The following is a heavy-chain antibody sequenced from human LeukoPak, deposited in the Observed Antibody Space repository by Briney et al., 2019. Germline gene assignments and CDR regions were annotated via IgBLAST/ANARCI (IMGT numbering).Heavy chain of an antibody. CDR2: IYHSGST. CDR1: GGSISSGGYS. D-gene: IGHD3-9*01. CDR3: ARGPSYDILTGPPGY. J-gene: IGHJ4*02. V-gene: IGHV4-30-2*01. Sequence: SQTLSLTCAVSGGSISSGGYSWSWIRQPPGKGLEWIGHIYHSGSTYYNPSLKSRVTISVDRSKNQFSLKLSSVTAADTAVYYCARGPSYDILTGPPGYWGQGTLVTVSS.